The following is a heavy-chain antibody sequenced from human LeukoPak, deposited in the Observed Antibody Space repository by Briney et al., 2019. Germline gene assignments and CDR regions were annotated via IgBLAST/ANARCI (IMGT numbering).Heavy chain of an antibody. CDR3: ARHCNGKKQQLFAFDI. CDR2: IYYSGST. Sequence: PSETLSLTCTVSGGSISSYYWSWIRQPPGKGLEWIGSIYYSGSTYYNPSLKSRVTISVDTSKNQFSLKLSSVTAADTAVYYCARHCNGKKQQLFAFDIWGQGTMVTVSS. CDR1: GGSISSYY. D-gene: IGHD2/OR15-2a*01. V-gene: IGHV4-59*05. J-gene: IGHJ3*02.